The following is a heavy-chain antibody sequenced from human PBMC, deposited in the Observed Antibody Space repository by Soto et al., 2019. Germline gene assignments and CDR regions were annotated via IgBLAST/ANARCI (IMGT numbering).Heavy chain of an antibody. CDR3: ARYLFAGQQLDIPWFEP. CDR2: ITSKTGQI. Sequence: GGSLRLSCTGSGFPFSAYNMNWVRQVPGKGPEWISSITSKTGQIYYAESVKGRFAISRDNAKNSLYLKMNRLGAEDTAVYFCARYLFAGQQLDIPWFEPWGQGTLVTVSS. CDR1: GFPFSAYN. D-gene: IGHD3-9*01. J-gene: IGHJ5*02. V-gene: IGHV3-21*06.